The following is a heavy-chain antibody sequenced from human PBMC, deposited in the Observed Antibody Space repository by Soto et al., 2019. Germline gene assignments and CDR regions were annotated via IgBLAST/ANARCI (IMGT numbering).Heavy chain of an antibody. J-gene: IGHJ3*02. CDR3: ARDLGVTATGAFDI. CDR2: IGTAGDT. V-gene: IGHV3-13*01. CDR1: GFTFSSYD. D-gene: IGHD3-16*01. Sequence: EVQLVESGGGLVQPGGPLRLSCAASGFTFSSYDMHWVRQATGKGLEWVSAIGTAGDTYYPGSVKGRFTISRENAKNSLYLQMNSLRAGDTAVYYCARDLGVTATGAFDIWGQGTMVTVSS.